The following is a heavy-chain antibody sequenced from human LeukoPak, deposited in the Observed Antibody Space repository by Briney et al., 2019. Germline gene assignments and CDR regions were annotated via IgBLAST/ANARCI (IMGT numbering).Heavy chain of an antibody. CDR2: ISYDGSNK. V-gene: IGHV3-30*18. Sequence: PGRSLRLSCAASGFTFSSYGMHWVRQAPGKGLEWVAVISYDGSNKYYADSVKGRFTISRDNSKNTLYLQMNSLRAEDTAVYYCAKDAWATIYYCDSSGYFDYWGQGTLVTVSS. J-gene: IGHJ4*02. CDR3: AKDAWATIYYCDSSGYFDY. D-gene: IGHD3-22*01. CDR1: GFTFSSYG.